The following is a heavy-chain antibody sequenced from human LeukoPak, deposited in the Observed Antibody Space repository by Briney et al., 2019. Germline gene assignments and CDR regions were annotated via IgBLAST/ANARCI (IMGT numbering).Heavy chain of an antibody. J-gene: IGHJ6*02. V-gene: IGHV4-39*01. D-gene: IGHD2-8*01. Sequence: PSETLSLTCTVSGGSISGYYWSWIRQPPGKGLEWIGTFYYSGSTYYNPSLKSRVTISVDTSKNQFSLKLSSVTAADTAVYYCARHNGQYYYYYGMDVWGHGTTVTVSS. CDR2: FYYSGST. CDR1: GGSISGYY. CDR3: ARHNGQYYYYYGMDV.